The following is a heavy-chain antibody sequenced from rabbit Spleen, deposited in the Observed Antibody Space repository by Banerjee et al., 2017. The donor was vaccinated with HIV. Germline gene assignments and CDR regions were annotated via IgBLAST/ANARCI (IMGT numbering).Heavy chain of an antibody. CDR2: IYTGRGGT. V-gene: IGHV1S47*01. CDR3: ARYYIFYGMDL. D-gene: IGHD4-1*01. J-gene: IGHJ3*01. CDR1: GFDFSRFG. Sequence: QEQLVESGGGLVQPGGSLTLSCKASGFDFSRFGVSWVRQAPGKGLEWIGAIYTGRGGTDYANWVNGRFTISSDNAQYTVDLQMHSLTAADTATYFCARYYIFYGMDLWGQGTLVTVS.